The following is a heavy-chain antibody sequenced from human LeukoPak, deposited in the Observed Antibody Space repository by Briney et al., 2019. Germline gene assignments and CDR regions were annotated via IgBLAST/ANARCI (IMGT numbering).Heavy chain of an antibody. Sequence: GGSLRLSCAASGFTFCTYGMHWVRQAPGKGLEWVAVISYDGRNKYYADSVKGRFTISRDNSKNTLYLEMNSLRPEDTAVYYCAITSTWGDTWGQGTLVTVSS. CDR1: GFTFCTYG. J-gene: IGHJ5*02. CDR2: ISYDGRNK. D-gene: IGHD7-27*01. CDR3: AITSTWGDT. V-gene: IGHV3-30*03.